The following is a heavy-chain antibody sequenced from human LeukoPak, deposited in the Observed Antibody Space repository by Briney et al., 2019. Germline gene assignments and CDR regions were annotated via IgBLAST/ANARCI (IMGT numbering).Heavy chain of an antibody. CDR1: GGSISSYY. CDR3: ARVVIQAAAGTTDY. Sequence: KASETLSLTCTVSGGSISSYYWSWIRQPPGKGLEWIGRIYTSGSTNYNPSLKSRVTISVDTSKNQFSLKLSSVTAADTAVYYCARVVIQAAAGTTDYWGQGTLVTVSS. J-gene: IGHJ4*02. CDR2: IYTSGST. D-gene: IGHD6-13*01. V-gene: IGHV4-4*08.